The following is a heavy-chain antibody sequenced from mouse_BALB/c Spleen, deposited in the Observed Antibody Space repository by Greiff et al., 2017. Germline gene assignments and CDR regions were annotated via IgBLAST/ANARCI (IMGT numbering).Heavy chain of an antibody. CDR1: GYSFTSYW. D-gene: IGHD2-3*01. Sequence: VQLQQSGPELVKTGASVKISCKASGYSFTSYWMNWVKQRPGQGLEWIGMIHPSDSETRLNQKFKDKATLTVDKSSSTAYMQLSSPTSEDSAVYYCARRGGYYSVGYAMDDWGQGTSVTVSS. CDR3: ARRGGYYSVGYAMDD. CDR2: IHPSDSET. J-gene: IGHJ4*01. V-gene: IGHV1S126*01.